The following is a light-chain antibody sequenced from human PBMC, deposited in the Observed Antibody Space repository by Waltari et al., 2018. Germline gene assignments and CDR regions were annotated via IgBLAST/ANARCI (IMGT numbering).Light chain of an antibody. Sequence: EIVLTQSPATLSLSPGERATLSCRASQSVSSYLAWYQQKPGQAPRLLIYDASNRATGIPARFSGSGSGTDFTLTISSLEPEDFAVYYCQQRSNWPPEVTFGPRTKVDIK. J-gene: IGKJ3*01. CDR3: QQRSNWPPEVT. V-gene: IGKV3-11*01. CDR2: DAS. CDR1: QSVSSY.